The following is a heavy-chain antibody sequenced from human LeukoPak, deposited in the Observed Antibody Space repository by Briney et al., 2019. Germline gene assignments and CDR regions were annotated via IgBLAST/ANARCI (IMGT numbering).Heavy chain of an antibody. CDR3: ARHGYSSGWYVKAYYFDY. V-gene: IGHV4-39*01. Sequence: PSETLSLTCTVSGGSISSSSYYWGWIRQPPGKGLEWIGSIYYSGSTYYNPSLKSRVTISVDTSKNQFSLKLSSVTAADTAVYYCARHGYSSGWYVKAYYFDYWGQGTLVTVSS. D-gene: IGHD6-19*01. J-gene: IGHJ4*02. CDR2: IYYSGST. CDR1: GGSISSSSYY.